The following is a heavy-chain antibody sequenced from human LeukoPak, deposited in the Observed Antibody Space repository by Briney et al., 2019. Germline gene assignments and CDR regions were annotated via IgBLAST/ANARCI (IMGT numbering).Heavy chain of an antibody. V-gene: IGHV3-7*01. D-gene: IGHD3-10*01. CDR3: ARALEKTLWFGEPLAFDI. CDR1: TFTFSNYW. CDR2: IKQDGSEK. J-gene: IGHJ3*02. Sequence: GGSLRLSCAVSTFTFSNYWMSWVRQAPGKGLEWVAHIKQDGSEKYYVDSVKGRFTISRDNAKNSLYLQMNSLRAEDTAVYYCARALEKTLWFGEPLAFDIWGQGTMVTVSS.